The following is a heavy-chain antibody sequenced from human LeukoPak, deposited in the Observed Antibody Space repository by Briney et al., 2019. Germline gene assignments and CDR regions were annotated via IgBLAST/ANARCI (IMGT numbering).Heavy chain of an antibody. CDR3: ARGRALLNYDFWSSLPRFDY. V-gene: IGHV4-34*01. Sequence: SETLSLTCAVYGGSFSGYYWSWIRQPPGKGLEWIGEINHSGSTNYNPSLKSRVTISVDTSKNQFSLKLSSVTAADTAVYYCARGRALLNYDFWSSLPRFDYWGQGTLVTVSS. J-gene: IGHJ4*02. D-gene: IGHD3-3*01. CDR2: INHSGST. CDR1: GGSFSGYY.